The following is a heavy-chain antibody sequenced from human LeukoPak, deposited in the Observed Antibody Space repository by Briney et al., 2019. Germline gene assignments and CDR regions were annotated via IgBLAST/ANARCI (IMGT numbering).Heavy chain of an antibody. D-gene: IGHD3-22*01. Sequence: PSETLSLTCTVSRYSISNGYYWGWIRQPPGKGLEWVGSIYHRGSTYYNPSLKSRVTISVDTSKNQFSLRLSSVTAADTAVYYCARVTGYMIEDYFDYWGQGTLVTVSS. V-gene: IGHV4-38-2*02. CDR1: RYSISNGYY. CDR3: ARVTGYMIEDYFDY. CDR2: IYHRGST. J-gene: IGHJ4*02.